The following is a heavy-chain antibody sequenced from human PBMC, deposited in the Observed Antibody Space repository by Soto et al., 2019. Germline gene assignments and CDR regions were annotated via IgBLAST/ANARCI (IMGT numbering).Heavy chain of an antibody. J-gene: IGHJ4*02. D-gene: IGHD3-3*01. V-gene: IGHV3-23*01. CDR3: AKGRSRNTIFGVVTAFDY. CDR2: ISGSGGST. Sequence: GGSLRLSCAASGFTFSRYAMSWVRQAPGKGLEWVSAISGSGGSTYYADSVKGRFTISRDNSKNTLYLQMNSLRAEDTAVYYCAKGRSRNTIFGVVTAFDYWGQGTLVTVSS. CDR1: GFTFSRYA.